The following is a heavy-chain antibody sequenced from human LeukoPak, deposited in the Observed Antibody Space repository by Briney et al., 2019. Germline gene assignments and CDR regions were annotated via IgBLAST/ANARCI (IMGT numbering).Heavy chain of an antibody. CDR3: ARGASSTWSDY. CDR2: IWYDGSNK. D-gene: IGHD6-13*01. CDR1: GFTFSSYG. Sequence: GRSLRLSCAASGFTFSSYGMHWVRQAPGKGLEWVAVIWYDGSNKNYAVSVKGRFTISRDNSKNTLYLQMNSLRAEDAAVYYCARGASSTWSDYWGQGTLVTVSS. V-gene: IGHV3-33*01. J-gene: IGHJ4*02.